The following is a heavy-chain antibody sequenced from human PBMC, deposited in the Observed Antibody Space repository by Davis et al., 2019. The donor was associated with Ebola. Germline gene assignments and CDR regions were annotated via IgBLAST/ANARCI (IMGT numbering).Heavy chain of an antibody. Sequence: MPSETLSPTCAVYGGSFSGYYWRWIRQPPGKGLEWSGYIYYSGSTNYNPSLKSRVTISVDTSKNQFSLKLSSVTAADTAVYYCAKVSVGTTKDWGQGTLVTVSP. CDR1: GGSFSGYY. D-gene: IGHD1-26*01. CDR2: IYYSGST. CDR3: AKVSVGTTKD. V-gene: IGHV4-59*01. J-gene: IGHJ4*02.